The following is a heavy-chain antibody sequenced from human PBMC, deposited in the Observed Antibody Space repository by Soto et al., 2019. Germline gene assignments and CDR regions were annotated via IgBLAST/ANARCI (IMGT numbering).Heavy chain of an antibody. Sequence: SPSFQGHVTISADKSISTAYLQWSSLKASDTAMYYCARRSREDYYDSSGSIDYWGQGTLVTVSS. CDR3: ARRSREDYYDSSGSIDY. V-gene: IGHV5-10-1*01. J-gene: IGHJ4*02. D-gene: IGHD3-22*01.